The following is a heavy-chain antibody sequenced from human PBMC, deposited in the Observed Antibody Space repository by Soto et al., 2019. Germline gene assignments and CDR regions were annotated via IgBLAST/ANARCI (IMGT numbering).Heavy chain of an antibody. D-gene: IGHD2-8*01. CDR3: AREYCTNGVCYSQGY. Sequence: ASMKVSCKASGYTFTGYYMHCVRQSRVQGLEWMGWINPNSGGTNYAQKFQGRVTMTRDTSISTAYMELSRLRSDDTAVYYCAREYCTNGVCYSQGYWGQGTLVTVSS. V-gene: IGHV1-2*02. CDR1: GYTFTGYY. CDR2: INPNSGGT. J-gene: IGHJ4*02.